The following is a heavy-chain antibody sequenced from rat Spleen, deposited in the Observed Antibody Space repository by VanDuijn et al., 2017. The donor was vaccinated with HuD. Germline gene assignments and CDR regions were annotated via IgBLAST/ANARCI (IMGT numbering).Heavy chain of an antibody. CDR1: GFTFNTYW. CDR2: ITNTGGNT. V-gene: IGHV5-31*01. J-gene: IGHJ3*01. Sequence: EVQLVESGGGLVQPGRSLQFSCAASGFTFNTYWMTWIRQAPGKGLEWVAAITNTGGNTYYPDSVKGRFTISRDNAKSTPYLQMNNLRSEDTAIYYCAGGGSGGLNWFAHWGQGTLVTVSS. CDR3: AGGGSGGLNWFAH. D-gene: IGHD1-1*01.